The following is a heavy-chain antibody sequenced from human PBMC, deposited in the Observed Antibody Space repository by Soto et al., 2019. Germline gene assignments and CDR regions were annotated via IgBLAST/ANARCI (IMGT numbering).Heavy chain of an antibody. CDR2: IGGSGSPT. CDR3: ARVYYDSSGSLDF. Sequence: GGSLRLSCAASGFTFSSNAMSWVRQAPGKGLEWVSSIGGSGSPTYYADSVKGRFTISRDNSKNTLYLQMNSLRAEDTAVYYCARVYYDSSGSLDFWGQGTLVTVSS. CDR1: GFTFSSNA. V-gene: IGHV3-23*01. D-gene: IGHD3-22*01. J-gene: IGHJ4*02.